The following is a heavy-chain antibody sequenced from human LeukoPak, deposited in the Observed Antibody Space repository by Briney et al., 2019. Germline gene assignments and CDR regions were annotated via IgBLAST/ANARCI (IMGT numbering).Heavy chain of an antibody. CDR3: TTVSVLKSAAAGTGLYGMDV. CDR2: IKSKTDGGTT. V-gene: IGHV3-15*01. D-gene: IGHD6-13*01. Sequence: GGSLRLSCAASGFTFNNAWMSWVRQAPGKGLEWVGRIKSKTDGGTTDYAAPVKGRFTISRDDSKNTLYLQMNSLKTEDTAVYYCTTVSVLKSAAAGTGLYGMDVWGQGTTVTVSS. CDR1: GFTFNNAW. J-gene: IGHJ6*02.